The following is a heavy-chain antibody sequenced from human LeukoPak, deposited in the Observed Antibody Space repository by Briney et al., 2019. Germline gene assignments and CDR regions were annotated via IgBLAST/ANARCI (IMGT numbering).Heavy chain of an antibody. CDR2: ISGSGGST. CDR1: GFTFSSYA. D-gene: IGHD1/OR15-1a*01. Sequence: PGGSLRFSCAASGFTFSSYAMSWVRQAPGKGLEWASAISGSGGSTYYADSVKGRFTISRDNSKNTLYLQMNSLRAEDTAVYYCAKDRGTRRVAFDIWGQGTMVTVSS. J-gene: IGHJ3*02. CDR3: AKDRGTRRVAFDI. V-gene: IGHV3-23*01.